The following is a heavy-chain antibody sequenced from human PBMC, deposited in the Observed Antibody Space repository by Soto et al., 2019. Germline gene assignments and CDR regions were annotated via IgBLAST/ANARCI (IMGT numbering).Heavy chain of an antibody. CDR2: IYLSGAT. V-gene: IGHV4-31*03. D-gene: IGHD2-2*01. CDR1: GGSIRSTGFH. CDR3: AGTHQSI. Sequence: SETLSLTCTVSGGSIRSTGFHWSWIRQHPGKGLEWIGYIYLSGATNYNPSLKSRVTISVDTSKNQFSLELSAVTAADTAVYYCAGTHQSIWGQGTLVTV. J-gene: IGHJ4*02.